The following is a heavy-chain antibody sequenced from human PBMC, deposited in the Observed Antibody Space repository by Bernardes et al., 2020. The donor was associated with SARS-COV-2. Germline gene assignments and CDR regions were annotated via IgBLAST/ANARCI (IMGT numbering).Heavy chain of an antibody. CDR3: AADAAARYGMDV. J-gene: IGHJ6*02. CDR2: IVVGSGNT. CDR1: GFTFTSSA. V-gene: IGHV1-58*01. Sequence: SVKVSCKASGFTFTSSAVQWVRQARGQRLEWIGWIVVGSGNTNYAQKFQERVTITRDMSTSTAYMELSSLRSEDTAVYYCAADAAARYGMDVWGQGTTVTVSS. D-gene: IGHD6-6*01.